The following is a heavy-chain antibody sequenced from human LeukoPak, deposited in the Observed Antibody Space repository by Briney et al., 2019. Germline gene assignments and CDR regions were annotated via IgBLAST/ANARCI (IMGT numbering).Heavy chain of an antibody. CDR1: GFTFSSYA. J-gene: IGHJ6*02. CDR2: ISGSGGST. D-gene: IGHD3-10*01. Sequence: GGSLRLSCAASGFTFSSYAMSWVRQAPGKGLEWVSAISGSGGSTYYADSVKGPFTISRDNSKNTLYLQMNSLRAEDTAVYYCAQDSRVASITMVRGPNSYYGMDVWGQGTTVTVSS. V-gene: IGHV3-23*01. CDR3: AQDSRVASITMVRGPNSYYGMDV.